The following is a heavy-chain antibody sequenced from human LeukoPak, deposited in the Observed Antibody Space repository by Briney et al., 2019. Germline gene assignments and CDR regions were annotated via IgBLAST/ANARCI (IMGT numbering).Heavy chain of an antibody. CDR1: GFTLSSYS. D-gene: IGHD2-2*01. J-gene: IGHJ4*02. Sequence: GGSLRLSCAASGFTLSSYSMNWVRQAPGKGLEWISYIDSDTYGNTIYYPHTVKGRFTISRDNARNSLYLQMDSLRDEDTAVYYCASAPRVSTIDYWGQGTLVTVSS. V-gene: IGHV3-48*02. CDR2: IDSDTYGNTI. CDR3: ASAPRVSTIDY.